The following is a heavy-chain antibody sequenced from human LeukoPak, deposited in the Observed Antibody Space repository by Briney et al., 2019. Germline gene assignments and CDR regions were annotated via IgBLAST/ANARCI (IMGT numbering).Heavy chain of an antibody. CDR2: IYHSGST. Sequence: PSATLSLTCAVSGYSISSGYYWGWIRQPPGKGLEWIGSIYHSGSTYYNPSLKSRVTISVDTSKNQFSLKLSSVTAADTAVYYCARLLWYFDLWGRGTLVTVSS. CDR3: ARLLWYFDL. V-gene: IGHV4-38-2*01. CDR1: GYSISSGYY. J-gene: IGHJ2*01.